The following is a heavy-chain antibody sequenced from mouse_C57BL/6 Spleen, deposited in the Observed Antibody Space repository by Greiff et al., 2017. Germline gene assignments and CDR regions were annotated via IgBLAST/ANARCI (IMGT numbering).Heavy chain of an antibody. J-gene: IGHJ4*01. CDR2: IDPETGGT. Sequence: VKLKESGAELVRPGASVTLSCKASGYTFTDYAMHWVKQTPVHGLEWIGAIDPETGGTAYNQKFKGKAILTADKSSSTAYMELRSLTSEDSAVYYCSRSLTRTNAMDYWGQGTSVTVSS. CDR3: SRSLTRTNAMDY. D-gene: IGHD2-12*01. V-gene: IGHV1-15*01. CDR1: GYTFTDYA.